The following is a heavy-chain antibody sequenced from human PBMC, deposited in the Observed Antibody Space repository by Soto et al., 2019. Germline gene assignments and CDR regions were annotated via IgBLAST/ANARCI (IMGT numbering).Heavy chain of an antibody. Sequence: GASVKVSCKASGYTLTSYVMHWVRQAPGQRLEWMGWINAGNGNTKYSQKFQGRITITRDTSASTAYMELNSLRADDTAVYYCANIHYGSLDYWGQGTLVTVSS. D-gene: IGHD4-17*01. CDR1: GYTLTSYV. CDR3: ANIHYGSLDY. V-gene: IGHV1-3*01. J-gene: IGHJ4*02. CDR2: INAGNGNT.